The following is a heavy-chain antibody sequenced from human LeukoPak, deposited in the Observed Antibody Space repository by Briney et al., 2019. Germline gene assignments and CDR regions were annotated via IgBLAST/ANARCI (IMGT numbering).Heavy chain of an antibody. V-gene: IGHV4-59*01. CDR2: IYSSGST. J-gene: IGHJ6*03. D-gene: IGHD1-26*01. Sequence: SETLSLTCNVSGGSIRGYYWSWIRQPPGKGLEWIGYIYSSGSTNYNPSLKSRVTMSVDTSKNQFSLKVSSVTAADTAVYYCARGGTYYYYYMDVWGKGTTVTVSS. CDR3: ARGGTYYYYYMDV. CDR1: GGSIRGYY.